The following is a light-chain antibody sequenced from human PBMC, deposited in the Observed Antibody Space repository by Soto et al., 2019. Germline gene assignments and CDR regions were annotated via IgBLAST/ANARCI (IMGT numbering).Light chain of an antibody. Sequence: DIPTTQSPSSLSASVGDRVTINCRASQTISNFVNWYQQKLGRAPRLLIYAASSLHSGVPSRFSGTGSGTDFTLTISSLQPEDFATYYCQQTSQTPKTLGQGTKV. V-gene: IGKV1-39*01. J-gene: IGKJ1*01. CDR3: QQTSQTPKT. CDR1: QTISNF. CDR2: AAS.